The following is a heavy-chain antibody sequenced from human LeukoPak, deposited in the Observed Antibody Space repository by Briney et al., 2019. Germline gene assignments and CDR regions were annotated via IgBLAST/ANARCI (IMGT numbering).Heavy chain of an antibody. CDR3: ARHATSSYSGFDLHFDY. Sequence: SATLSPTCTVSTASIRGYYWSSIRQHPGKGREWITSPYVSGSTKYHPSLKSRVPMSLGLSRNPFSLLLNSVTAADTAVYYCARHATSSYSGFDLHFDYWGEGILVTVSS. CDR2: PYVSGST. D-gene: IGHD5-12*01. CDR1: TASIRGYY. V-gene: IGHV4-59*08. J-gene: IGHJ4*02.